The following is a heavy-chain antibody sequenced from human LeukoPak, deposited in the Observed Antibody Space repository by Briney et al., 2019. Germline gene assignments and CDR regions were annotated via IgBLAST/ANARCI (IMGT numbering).Heavy chain of an antibody. D-gene: IGHD3-10*02. CDR2: INHSGST. V-gene: IGHV4-34*01. J-gene: IGHJ5*02. CDR3: ARGRNTMYH. Sequence: SETLSLTCAVYGGSFSGYYWSWIRQPPGKGLEWIGEINHSGSTNYNPSLKSRVTISVDTSKNQFSLKLSSVTAADRAVYYCARGRNTMYHWGPGTLVTVSS. CDR1: GGSFSGYY.